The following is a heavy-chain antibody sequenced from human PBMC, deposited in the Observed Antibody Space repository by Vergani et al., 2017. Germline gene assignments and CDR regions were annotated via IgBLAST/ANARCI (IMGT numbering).Heavy chain of an antibody. CDR2: IYYSGST. V-gene: IGHV4-39*01. CDR1: GGSISSSSYY. CDR3: ARPWATGYYGMDV. Sequence: QLQLQESGPGLVKPSETLSLTCTVSGGSISSSSYYWGWIRQPPGKGLEWIGSIYYSGSTYYNPSLKSRVTISVDTSKNQFSLKLSSVTAADTAVYYCARPWATGYYGMDVWGQGTTVTVSS. J-gene: IGHJ6*02. D-gene: IGHD3-10*01.